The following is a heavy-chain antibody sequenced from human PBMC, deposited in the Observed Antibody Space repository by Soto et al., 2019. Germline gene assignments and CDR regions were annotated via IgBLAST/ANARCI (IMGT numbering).Heavy chain of an antibody. J-gene: IGHJ4*02. D-gene: IGHD3-3*01. CDR1: GFTFSSYA. Sequence: GSLRLSCAASGFTFSSYAMSWVRQAPGKGLEWVSAISGSGGSTYYADSVKGRFTISRDNSKNTLYLQMNSLRAEDTAVYYCAKDPPGDFWSGYSLAFDYWGQGTLVTVSS. V-gene: IGHV3-23*01. CDR3: AKDPPGDFWSGYSLAFDY. CDR2: ISGSGGST.